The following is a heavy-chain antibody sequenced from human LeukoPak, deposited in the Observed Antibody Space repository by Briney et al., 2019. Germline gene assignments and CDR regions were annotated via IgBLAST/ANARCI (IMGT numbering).Heavy chain of an antibody. CDR1: GFTFSTYG. CDR2: VRYDGINK. D-gene: IGHD3-22*01. V-gene: IGHV3-30*02. J-gene: IGHJ4*02. Sequence: GGSLRLSCAASGFTFSTYGMHWVRQAPGKGLEWVAFVRYDGINKYYADSVKGRFTISRDNSKSTVYLRMNSLRAEDTAVYYCAKDHLTYDTSGYYSDYWGQGTLVTVSS. CDR3: AKDHLTYDTSGYYSDY.